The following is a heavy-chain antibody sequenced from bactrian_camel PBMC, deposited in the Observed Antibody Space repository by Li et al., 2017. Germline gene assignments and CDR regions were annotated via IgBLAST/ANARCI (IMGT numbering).Heavy chain of an antibody. J-gene: IGHJ6*01. V-gene: IGHV3S40*01. Sequence: DVQLVESGGGLVQPGGSLRLSCTVSGITFSNHDMSWVRQAPGKEVEWVAGITSLFRTTSYRESVKGRFTISRDNAKKTLYLQMNSLKTEDTAVYYCALGSSSQEPSTTGFGFWGQGTQVTVS. CDR1: GITFSNHD. CDR3: ALGSSSQEPSTTGFGF. D-gene: IGHD5*01. CDR2: ITSLFRTT.